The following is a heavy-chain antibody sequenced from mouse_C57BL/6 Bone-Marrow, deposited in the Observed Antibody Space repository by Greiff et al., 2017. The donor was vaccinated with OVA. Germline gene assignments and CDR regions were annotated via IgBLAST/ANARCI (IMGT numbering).Heavy chain of an antibody. J-gene: IGHJ3*01. V-gene: IGHV1-81*01. CDR2: IYPRSGNT. CDR3: ARRWIYYDYSSWFAY. D-gene: IGHD2-4*01. CDR1: GYTFTSYG. Sequence: QVHVKQSGAELARPGASVKLSCKASGYTFTSYGISWVKQRTGQGLEWIGEIYPRSGNTYYNEKFKGKATLTADKSSSTAYMELRSLTSEDSAVYFCARRWIYYDYSSWFAYWGQGTLVTVSA.